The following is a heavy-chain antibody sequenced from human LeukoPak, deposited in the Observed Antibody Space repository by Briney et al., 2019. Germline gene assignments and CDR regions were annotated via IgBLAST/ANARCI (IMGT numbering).Heavy chain of an antibody. D-gene: IGHD3-10*01. CDR2: IIPIFGTA. V-gene: IGHV1-69*05. Sequence: SVKVSCKASGGTFSSYAISWVRQAPGQGLERMGGIIPIFGTANYAQKFQGRVTITTDESTSTAYMELSSLRSEDTAVYYCARSLYYYGSGSYYWGQGTLVTVSS. CDR3: ARSLYYYGSGSYY. J-gene: IGHJ4*02. CDR1: GGTFSSYA.